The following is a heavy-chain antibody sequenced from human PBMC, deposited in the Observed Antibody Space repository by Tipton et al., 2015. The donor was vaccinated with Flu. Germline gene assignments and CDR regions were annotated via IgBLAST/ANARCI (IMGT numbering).Heavy chain of an antibody. D-gene: IGHD3-3*01. CDR3: ARVDFWSGYYTPRFDP. CDR2: IYYSGST. CDR1: GGSISSYY. V-gene: IGHV4-59*01. Sequence: LRLSCTVSGGSISSYYWSWIRQPPGKGLEWIGYIYYSGSTNYNPSLKSRVTISVDTSKNQFSLKLSSVTAADTAVYYCARVDFWSGYYTPRFDPWGQGTLVTVSS. J-gene: IGHJ5*02.